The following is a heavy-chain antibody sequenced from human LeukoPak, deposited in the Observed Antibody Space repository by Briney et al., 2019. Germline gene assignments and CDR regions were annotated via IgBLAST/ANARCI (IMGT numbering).Heavy chain of an antibody. D-gene: IGHD6-19*01. CDR2: IYYSGST. CDR3: ATMYSSGWYYFDY. Sequence: SETLSLTCTASGGSISSYYWSWIRQPPGKGLEWIGYIYYSGSTSYNPSLKSRVTISVDTSKNQFSLKLSSVTAADTAVYYCATMYSSGWYYFDYWGQGALVTVSS. J-gene: IGHJ4*02. V-gene: IGHV4-59*01. CDR1: GGSISSYY.